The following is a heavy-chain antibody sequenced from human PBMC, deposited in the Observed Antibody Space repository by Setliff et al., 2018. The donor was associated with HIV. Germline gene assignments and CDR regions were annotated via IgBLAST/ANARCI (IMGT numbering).Heavy chain of an antibody. D-gene: IGHD5-18*01. CDR2: IYTSGST. Sequence: KASETLSLTCTVSGGSISSGSYYWSWIRQPAGKGLEWIGHIYTSGSTNYNPSLKSRVTLSVDTSKNQFSLKVTSVTAADTAVYYCAREIQFSATTYYYYYMDDWGRGTTVTVSS. CDR3: AREIQFSATTYYYYYMDD. V-gene: IGHV4-61*09. CDR1: GGSISSGSYY. J-gene: IGHJ6*03.